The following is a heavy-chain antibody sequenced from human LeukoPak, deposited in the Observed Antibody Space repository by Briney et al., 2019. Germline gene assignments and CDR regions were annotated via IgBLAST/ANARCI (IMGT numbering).Heavy chain of an antibody. Sequence: PGGSLRLSCAASGFTFSSHTMSWVRQASGMGLEWVSSVSAGGDRAYYAASLKGRFAISRDNSKNTLYLQMNSLRAEDTAVHYCAKDVKVGYFGEFDPWGQGTLVTVSS. CDR3: AKDVKVGYFGEFDP. J-gene: IGHJ5*02. D-gene: IGHD3-10*01. V-gene: IGHV3-23*01. CDR2: VSAGGDRA. CDR1: GFTFSSHT.